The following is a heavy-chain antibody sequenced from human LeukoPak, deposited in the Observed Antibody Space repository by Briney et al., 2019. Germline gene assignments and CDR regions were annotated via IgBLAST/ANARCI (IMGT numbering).Heavy chain of an antibody. V-gene: IGHV4-38-2*02. D-gene: IGHD5-12*01. CDR2: IFHTGRT. Sequence: PSETLSLTCKVSGYSIGRDYYWAWLRQPPGKGLEWIGSIFHTGRTVYNPSYESRLTISMDTSKNEFFLRLSSVTAADTAVYFCARDGGYPTTDEGFDPWGLGTLVIVSS. CDR1: GYSIGRDYY. CDR3: ARDGGYPTTDEGFDP. J-gene: IGHJ5*02.